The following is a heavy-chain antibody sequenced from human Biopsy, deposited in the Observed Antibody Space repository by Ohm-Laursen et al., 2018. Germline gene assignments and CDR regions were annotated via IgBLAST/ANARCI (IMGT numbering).Heavy chain of an antibody. CDR1: GGDINNYY. V-gene: IGHV4-4*07. D-gene: IGHD3-22*01. Sequence: GTLSLTCHVSGGDINNYYWSWIRQPAGKGLEWIGRIYPGGSTNYNPSLKSRVTMSVDTSKKQLSLRLRSVTAADTAMYYCASVVLGPTNDAFDLWGQGTTVTVSS. CDR3: ASVVLGPTNDAFDL. J-gene: IGHJ3*01. CDR2: IYPGGST.